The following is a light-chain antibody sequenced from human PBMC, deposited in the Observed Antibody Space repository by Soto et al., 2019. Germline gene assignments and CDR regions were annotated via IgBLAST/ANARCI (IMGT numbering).Light chain of an antibody. CDR2: LNSDGSH. CDR1: SGDSSYA. CDR3: QTWGTGIRV. Sequence: QLVLTQSPSASASLGASVKLTCSRSSGDSSYAIAWHQQQPEKGPRYLMKLNSDGSHTKGDGIPDRFSGSSSGAERYLTISSLQSEDEADYYCQTWGTGIRVFGTGTKLTVL. J-gene: IGLJ1*01. V-gene: IGLV4-69*01.